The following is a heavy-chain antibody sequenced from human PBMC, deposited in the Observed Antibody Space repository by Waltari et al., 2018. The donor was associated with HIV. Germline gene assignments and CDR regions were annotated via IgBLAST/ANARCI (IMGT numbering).Heavy chain of an antibody. J-gene: IGHJ6*02. D-gene: IGHD3-10*01. CDR3: ARLQTYCHDGSCFHYYYGMDV. V-gene: IGHV5-10-1*01. Sequence: EVQLVQSGAEVKKPGESLRISCQGSGYSFTNFWINWVRQLHGRGLEGLGSIVPTDSYPNYGPSFPGHVNISVDRSLKTPYLQWGSLKASDTAIYYCARLQTYCHDGSCFHYYYGMDVWGQGTTVTISS. CDR2: IVPTDSYP. CDR1: GYSFTNFW.